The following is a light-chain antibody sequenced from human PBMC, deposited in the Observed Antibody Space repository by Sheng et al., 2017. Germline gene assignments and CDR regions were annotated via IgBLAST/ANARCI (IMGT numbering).Light chain of an antibody. V-gene: IGLV2-14*03. CDR3: SSYTSSGTWV. CDR1: NSDIGAYNY. CDR2: DVT. Sequence: QSALTQPASVSGSPGQSITISCTGTNSDIGAYNYVTWYQQHPGKVPKLMIYDVTNRPAGVSSRFSGSKSGNTASLTISGLQAEDEADHFCSSYTSSGTWVFGGGTRLTVL. J-gene: IGLJ3*02.